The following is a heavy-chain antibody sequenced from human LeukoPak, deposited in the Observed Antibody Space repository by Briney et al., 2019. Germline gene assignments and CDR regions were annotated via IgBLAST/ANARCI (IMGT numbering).Heavy chain of an antibody. CDR3: ARDSGRYYDYNWFHP. CDR1: GGSISSNRYY. CDR2: TYYSGST. D-gene: IGHD3-10*01. Sequence: SETLSLTCTVSGGSISSNRYYWGWIRQPPGKGLEWIGSTYYSGSTDYNPSLKSRVTISIDTSKNQFSLKLSSVTAADTAMYYCARDSGRYYDYNWFHPWGQGTLVTVSS. J-gene: IGHJ5*02. V-gene: IGHV4-39*07.